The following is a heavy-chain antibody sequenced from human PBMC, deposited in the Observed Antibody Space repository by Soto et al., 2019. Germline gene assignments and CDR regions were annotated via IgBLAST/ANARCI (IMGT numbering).Heavy chain of an antibody. Sequence: GGSLRLSCAASGFTFSSYWMSWVRQAPGKGLEWVANIKQDGSEKYYVDSVKGRFTISRDNATNSLYLQMNSLRAEDTAVYYCATSGASEVWLNFDYWGQGTLVTVSS. J-gene: IGHJ4*02. V-gene: IGHV3-7*05. CDR1: GFTFSSYW. D-gene: IGHD1-26*01. CDR3: ATSGASEVWLNFDY. CDR2: IKQDGSEK.